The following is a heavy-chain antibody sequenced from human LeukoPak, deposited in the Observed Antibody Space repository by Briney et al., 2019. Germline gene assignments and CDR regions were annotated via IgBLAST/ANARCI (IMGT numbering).Heavy chain of an antibody. Sequence: GGSLRLSCAASGFTFSSYSMNWVRQAPGKGLEWASYISSSSSTIYYADSVKGRFTISRDNAKNSLYLQMNSLRAEDTAVYYCARAGVWFGEPLDYWGQGTLVTVSS. CDR2: ISSSSSTI. J-gene: IGHJ4*02. V-gene: IGHV3-48*04. CDR1: GFTFSSYS. CDR3: ARAGVWFGEPLDY. D-gene: IGHD3-10*01.